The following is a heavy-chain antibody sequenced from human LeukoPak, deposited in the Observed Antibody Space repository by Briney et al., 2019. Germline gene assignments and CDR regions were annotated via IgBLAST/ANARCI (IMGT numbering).Heavy chain of an antibody. J-gene: IGHJ3*02. CDR3: AREFRVLPDI. CDR1: GFTFSTYW. D-gene: IGHD2-8*02. Sequence: GGSLRLSCAASGFTFSTYWMHWVRQASGKGLVWVSRINRDGSTTNYADSVKGRFTISRDNAKNTLYLQMNSLRAEDTAAYYCAREFRVLPDIWGQGTMVTVSS. V-gene: IGHV3-74*01. CDR2: INRDGSTT.